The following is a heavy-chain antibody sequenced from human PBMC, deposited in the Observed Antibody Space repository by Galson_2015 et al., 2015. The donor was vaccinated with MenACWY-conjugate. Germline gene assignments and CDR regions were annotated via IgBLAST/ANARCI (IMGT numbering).Heavy chain of an antibody. D-gene: IGHD3-16*01. Sequence: PALVKPTQTLTLTCTFSGFSLDTSGVGVAWIRQPPGKPLEWLALIYWDDDKRYTSSLKSRLTIAKDTSKNQVVLTMTNMDPVDTATYYCAHRLKRSYGLSRNFDYWGQGTLVTVSS. CDR2: IYWDDDK. CDR3: AHRLKRSYGLSRNFDY. CDR1: GFSLDTSGVG. J-gene: IGHJ4*02. V-gene: IGHV2-5*02.